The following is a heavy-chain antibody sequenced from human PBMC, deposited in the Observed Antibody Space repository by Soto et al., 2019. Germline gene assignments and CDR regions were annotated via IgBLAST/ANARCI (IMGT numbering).Heavy chain of an antibody. Sequence: ASVKVSCKASGYTFTGYYMHWVRQAPGQGLEWMGWINPNSGGTNYAQKFLGWVTMTRDTSISTAYTELSRLRSDDTAVYYCARNVDTAISSPNNWSDPWGQGTLVTVSS. V-gene: IGHV1-2*04. J-gene: IGHJ5*02. D-gene: IGHD5-18*01. CDR3: ARNVDTAISSPNNWSDP. CDR1: GYTFTGYY. CDR2: INPNSGGT.